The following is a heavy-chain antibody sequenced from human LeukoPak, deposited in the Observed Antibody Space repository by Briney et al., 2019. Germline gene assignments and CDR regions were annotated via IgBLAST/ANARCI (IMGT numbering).Heavy chain of an antibody. D-gene: IGHD6-6*01. CDR2: IKTDGSVK. CDR1: GFTFTGYW. CDR3: ARIGYSSSSFDY. J-gene: IGHJ4*02. Sequence: PGGSLRLSCAASGFTFTGYWMSWVRQAPGKGLEWVANIKTDGSVKYYVDSVKGRFTISRDNAKNSLYLQVNSLRAEDTAVYHCARIGYSSSSFDYWGQGTLVTVSS. V-gene: IGHV3-7*01.